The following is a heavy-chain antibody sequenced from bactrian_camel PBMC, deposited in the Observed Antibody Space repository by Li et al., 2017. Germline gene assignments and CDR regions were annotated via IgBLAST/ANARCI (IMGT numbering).Heavy chain of an antibody. CDR2: IDNDGRT. CDR3: AGRSPGLLCLRNTWWAEWAFKH. V-gene: IGHV3S53*01. Sequence: QVQLVESGGGSVQAGGSLRLSCAASEALYGNTCCMAWFRQAPGKEREGVATIDNDGRTTYADSVKVRFTISKDNAKNTLYLQMNSLKPEDTAMYYCAGRSPGLLCLRNTWWAEWAFKHWGQGTQVTVS. J-gene: IGHJ4*01. CDR1: EALYGNTCC. D-gene: IGHD7*01.